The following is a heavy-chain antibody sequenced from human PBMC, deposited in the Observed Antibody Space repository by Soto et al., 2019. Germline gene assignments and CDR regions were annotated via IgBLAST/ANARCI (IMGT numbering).Heavy chain of an antibody. CDR3: AREGGTARVGRWFDP. CDR2: ISAYNGNT. J-gene: IGHJ5*02. D-gene: IGHD6-6*01. V-gene: IGHV1-18*01. Sequence: QVQLVQSGAEVKKPGASVKVSCKASGCTFTSYGINWVRQAPGQGLEWMGWISAYNGNTNYAQRLQGRVTMTTDTSTNTAYMELRSLRSDDTAVYYCAREGGTARVGRWFDPWGQGTLVTVSS. CDR1: GCTFTSYG.